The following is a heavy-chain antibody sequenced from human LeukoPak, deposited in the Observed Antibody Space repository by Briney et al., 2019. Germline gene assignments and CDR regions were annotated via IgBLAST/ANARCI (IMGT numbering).Heavy chain of an antibody. Sequence: GRSLRLSCAASGFTFDDYAMHWVRQAPGKGLEWVSGISWNSGSIGYADSVKGRFTISRDNAKNSLYLQMNSLRAEDTALYYCAKDFSSRYSSGWSPFDYWGQGTLVTVSS. D-gene: IGHD6-19*01. J-gene: IGHJ4*02. CDR1: GFTFDDYA. CDR2: ISWNSGSI. CDR3: AKDFSSRYSSGWSPFDY. V-gene: IGHV3-9*01.